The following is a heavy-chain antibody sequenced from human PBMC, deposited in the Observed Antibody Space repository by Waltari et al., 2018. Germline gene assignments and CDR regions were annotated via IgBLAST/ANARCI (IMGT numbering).Heavy chain of an antibody. D-gene: IGHD6-13*01. CDR3: ARLTAATSYYYYGMDV. Sequence: QVQLVQSGAEVKKPGDSVTVSCKASGYTFTGYYMPWMRRAPGQGLEWMGIINPSGGSTSYAQKFQGRVTMPRDTSTSTVYMELSSLRSEDTAVYYCARLTAATSYYYYGMDVLGQGTTVTVSS. J-gene: IGHJ6*02. CDR2: INPSGGST. V-gene: IGHV1-46*01. CDR1: GYTFTGYY.